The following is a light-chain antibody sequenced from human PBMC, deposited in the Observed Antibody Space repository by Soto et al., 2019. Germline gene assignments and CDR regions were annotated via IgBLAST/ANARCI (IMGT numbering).Light chain of an antibody. CDR1: SSDVGGYDY. J-gene: IGLJ1*01. CDR2: DVS. CDR3: SSYTSSSTLYV. V-gene: IGLV2-14*03. Sequence: QSALTQPASVSGSPGQSITISCTGTSSDVGGYDYVSWYQQHPGKAPKLMIYDVSNRPSGDSSRFSGSKSGNTASLTISGLQAEDEADYYCSSYTSSSTLYVFGTGTKLTVL.